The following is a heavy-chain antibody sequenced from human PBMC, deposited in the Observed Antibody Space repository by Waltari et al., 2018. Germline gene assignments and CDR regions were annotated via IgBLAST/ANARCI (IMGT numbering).Heavy chain of an antibody. V-gene: IGHV4-34*01. CDR1: GGSFSGYY. CDR3: ARGPPGYSSGWYGLDV. J-gene: IGHJ6*02. CDR2: INTSGST. D-gene: IGHD6-19*01. Sequence: QVQLQQWGAGLLKPSETLSLTCVVYGGSFSGYYWSWVRQPPGKGLEWIGEINTSGSTNYKPSLKSRITMSGDTSNQFSLKLSSVTAADTAVYYCARGPPGYSSGWYGLDVWGQGTTVTVSS.